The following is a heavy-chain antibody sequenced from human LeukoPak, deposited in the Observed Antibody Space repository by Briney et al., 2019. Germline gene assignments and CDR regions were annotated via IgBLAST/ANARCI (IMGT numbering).Heavy chain of an antibody. CDR2: IYWNDDK. D-gene: IGHD6-13*01. CDR1: GFSLSTSGVG. Sequence: SGPTLVKPTQALTLTCTFSGFSLSTSGVGVGWIRQPPGKALEWLALIYWNDDKRYSPSLKSRLTITKDTSKNQVVLTMTNMDPVDTATYYCAHGEAAAGHFDYWGQGTLVTVSS. J-gene: IGHJ4*02. CDR3: AHGEAAAGHFDY. V-gene: IGHV2-5*01.